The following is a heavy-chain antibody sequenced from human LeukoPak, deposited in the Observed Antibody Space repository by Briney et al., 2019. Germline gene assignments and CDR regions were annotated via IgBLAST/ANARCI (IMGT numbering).Heavy chain of an antibody. CDR3: ARGPRMGYYGSGSYYTRSAGLDY. J-gene: IGHJ4*02. CDR1: GGSFSGYY. D-gene: IGHD3-10*01. CDR2: INHSGST. Sequence: PSETLSLTCAVYGGSFSGYYWSWIRQPPGKGLEWIGEINHSGSTNYNPSLKSRVTISVDTSKNQFSLKLSSVTAADTAVYYCARGPRMGYYGSGSYYTRSAGLDYWGQGTLVTVSS. V-gene: IGHV4-34*01.